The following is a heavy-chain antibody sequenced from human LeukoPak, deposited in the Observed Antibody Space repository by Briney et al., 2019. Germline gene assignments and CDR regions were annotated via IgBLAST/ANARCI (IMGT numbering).Heavy chain of an antibody. CDR3: AKGDYYDLDY. V-gene: IGHV3-23*01. Sequence: GGSLRLSCVASGFTFSNYGMNWVRQAPGKGLEWVSIITSGVGITYYADSVKGRFTISRDNSKNTLYLQMNSLRAEDTAVYYCAKGDYYDLDYWGQGALVTVSS. J-gene: IGHJ4*02. CDR1: GFTFSNYG. CDR2: ITSGVGIT. D-gene: IGHD3-22*01.